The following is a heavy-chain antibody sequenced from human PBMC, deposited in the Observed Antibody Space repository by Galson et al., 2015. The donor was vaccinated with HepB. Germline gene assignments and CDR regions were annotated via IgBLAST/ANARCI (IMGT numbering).Heavy chain of an antibody. CDR1: GFTFSTYG. CDR3: ARDRRGGHDYGNYPGEDY. J-gene: IGHJ4*02. D-gene: IGHD4-11*01. CDR2: ISGRSSDI. V-gene: IGHV3-21*03. Sequence: SLRLSCAVSGFTFSTYGMTWLRQAPGKGLEWVSCISGRSSDIYYADSVRGRFTISRDNAKNSLYLQVNSLRVEDTAVYYCARDRRGGHDYGNYPGEDYWGQGTLVTVSS.